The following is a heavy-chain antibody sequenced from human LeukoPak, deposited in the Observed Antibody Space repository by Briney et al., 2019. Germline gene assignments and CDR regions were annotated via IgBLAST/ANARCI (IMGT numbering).Heavy chain of an antibody. CDR3: ARHGGGYDTSGYYYHWFDP. J-gene: IGHJ5*02. CDR1: GGSISSDY. V-gene: IGHV4-4*09. D-gene: IGHD3-22*01. Sequence: SETLSLTCTVSGGSISSDYWSWIRQPPGKGLEWIGYIYTSRSINYNPSLKSRVTISLDTSKNQVSLKLSSVTAADTAVYYCARHGGGYDTSGYYYHWFDPWGQGTLVTVSS. CDR2: IYTSRSI.